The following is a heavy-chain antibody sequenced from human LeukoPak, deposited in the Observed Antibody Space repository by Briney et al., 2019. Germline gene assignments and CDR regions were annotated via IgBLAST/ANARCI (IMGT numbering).Heavy chain of an antibody. J-gene: IGHJ4*02. CDR3: ARGYYYDGSGYFDY. Sequence: PSETLSLTCAVYGGSFSGYYWSWIRQPPGKGLEWIGEINHSGSTNYNPSLKSRVTISVDTSKNQFSLNLNSVTAADTAVYYCARGYYYDGSGYFDYWGQGTLVTASS. CDR2: INHSGST. CDR1: GGSFSGYY. D-gene: IGHD3-22*01. V-gene: IGHV4-34*01.